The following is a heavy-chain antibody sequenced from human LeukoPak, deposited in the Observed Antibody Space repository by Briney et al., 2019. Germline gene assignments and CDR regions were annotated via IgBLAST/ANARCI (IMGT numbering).Heavy chain of an antibody. CDR1: GFTFSSYA. V-gene: IGHV3-23*01. J-gene: IGHJ4*02. D-gene: IGHD3-10*01. Sequence: GGSLRLSCAASGFTFSSYAMSWVRQAPGKGLEWVSAISGSGGSTYYADSVKGRFTISRDNSKNTLYLQMNSLRAEDTAVYYCTKDAGGTMVRGVITYWGQGTVVTVSS. CDR3: TKDAGGTMVRGVITY. CDR2: ISGSGGST.